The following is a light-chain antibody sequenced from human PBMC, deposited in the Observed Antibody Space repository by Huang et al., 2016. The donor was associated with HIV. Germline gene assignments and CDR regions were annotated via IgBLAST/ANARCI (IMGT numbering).Light chain of an antibody. CDR3: MHSTQHPYT. J-gene: IGKJ2*01. CDR1: QSLLHSDGKTS. CDR2: EVS. V-gene: IGKV2D-29*01. Sequence: DIVMTQTPLSLSVTPGQPASISCKSSQSLLHSDGKTSLYWYLQKPGQHPQLLIYEVSILFSGVPDRFSGSGSGTDFTVKISLVDADDVGVYYCMHSTQHPYTFGQGTKLEIK.